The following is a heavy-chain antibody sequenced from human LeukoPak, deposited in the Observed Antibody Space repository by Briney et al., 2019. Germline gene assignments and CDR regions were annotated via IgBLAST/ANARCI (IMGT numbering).Heavy chain of an antibody. D-gene: IGHD3-22*01. V-gene: IGHV2-5*02. CDR3: AHSLGYYDSSGYYYERTWYFDL. Sequence: SGPTLVKPTQTLTLTCTFSGFSLSTSGVGVGWIRQPPGKALEWLALIYWDDDKRYSPSLKSRLTITKDTSKNQVVLTMTNMDPVDTATYYCAHSLGYYDSSGYYYERTWYFDLWGRGTLVTVSS. J-gene: IGHJ2*01. CDR2: IYWDDDK. CDR1: GFSLSTSGVG.